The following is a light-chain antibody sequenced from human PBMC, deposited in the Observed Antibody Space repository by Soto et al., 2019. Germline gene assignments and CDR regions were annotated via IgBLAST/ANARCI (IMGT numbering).Light chain of an antibody. J-gene: IGKJ4*01. CDR2: KAS. Sequence: DIQMTQSPSTLSACVGDRVTITCRASQSINNWLAWYQQQPGKAPKLLISKASNLKSGVPSRFSGPGSGTEFTLTISSLQPADFASYYCQQYNSDPFTFGGGTKVES. CDR1: QSINNW. V-gene: IGKV1-5*03. CDR3: QQYNSDPFT.